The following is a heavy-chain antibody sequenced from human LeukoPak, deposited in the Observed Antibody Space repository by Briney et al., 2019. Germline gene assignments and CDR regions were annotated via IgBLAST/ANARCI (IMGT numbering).Heavy chain of an antibody. D-gene: IGHD2-21*02. CDR2: MNPNSGNT. CDR1: GYTFTSYD. Sequence: ASVKVSCKASGYTFTSYDINWVRQATGQGLEWMGWMNPNSGNTGYAQKFQGRVTMTRNTSISTAYMELSSLRSEDTAVYYCARGNGDSRDYYYYYMDVWAKGPRSPSP. CDR3: ARGNGDSRDYYYYYMDV. J-gene: IGHJ6*03. V-gene: IGHV1-8*01.